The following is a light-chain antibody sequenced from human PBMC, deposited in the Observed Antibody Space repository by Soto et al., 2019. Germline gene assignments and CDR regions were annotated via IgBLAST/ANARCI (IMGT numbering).Light chain of an antibody. CDR1: SSDVGGYSY. CDR2: EVN. J-gene: IGLJ2*01. Sequence: QSALTQPASVSGSPGQSITISCTGTSSDVGGYSYVFWYQHHPGKAPKLMIYEVNNRPAGVSDRFSGSKSGNTASLTISGLQAEDEADYYCSSHTSSNTVVFGGGTKLTVL. V-gene: IGLV2-14*01. CDR3: SSHTSSNTVV.